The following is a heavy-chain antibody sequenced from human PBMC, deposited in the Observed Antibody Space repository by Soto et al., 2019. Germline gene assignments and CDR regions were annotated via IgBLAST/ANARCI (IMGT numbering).Heavy chain of an antibody. CDR2: IWYDGSNK. Sequence: QVQLVESGGGVVQPGRSLRLSCAASGFTFSSYGMHWVRQAPGKGLEWVAVIWYDGSNKYYADSVKGRFTISRDNSKNTLYLQMNSLRAEDTAVYYCARDLSRGYSYGSVYWGQGTLVTVSS. D-gene: IGHD5-18*01. CDR3: ARDLSRGYSYGSVY. V-gene: IGHV3-33*01. CDR1: GFTFSSYG. J-gene: IGHJ4*02.